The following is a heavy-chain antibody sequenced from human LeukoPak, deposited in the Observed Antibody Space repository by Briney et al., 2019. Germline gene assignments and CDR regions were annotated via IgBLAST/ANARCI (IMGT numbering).Heavy chain of an antibody. Sequence: SETLSLTCTVSGGSISSSSYYWGWIRQPPGKWLEWIGSIYYSGSTYYNPSLKSRVTISVDTSKNQFSLKLSSVTAADTAVYYCARETISFLGLGELSLRAFDIWGQGTMVTVSS. D-gene: IGHD3-16*02. CDR1: GGSISSSSYY. CDR2: IYYSGST. V-gene: IGHV4-39*07. J-gene: IGHJ3*02. CDR3: ARETISFLGLGELSLRAFDI.